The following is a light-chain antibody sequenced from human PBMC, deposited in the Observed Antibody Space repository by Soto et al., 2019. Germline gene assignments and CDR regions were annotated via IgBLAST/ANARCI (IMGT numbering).Light chain of an antibody. Sequence: QSALTQPASVSGSPGQSITISCTGTSSDVGGYNYVSWYQQHPGKAPKLMIYDVSNRPSGVSNRFSGSKSGNTASLTISGLQAEDAADYYCSSYTSSSTSLHVFGTGTKLTVL. CDR3: SSYTSSSTSLHV. J-gene: IGLJ1*01. V-gene: IGLV2-14*01. CDR1: SSDVGGYNY. CDR2: DVS.